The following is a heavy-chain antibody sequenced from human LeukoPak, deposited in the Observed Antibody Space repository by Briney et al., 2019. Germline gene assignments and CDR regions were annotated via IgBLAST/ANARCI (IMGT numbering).Heavy chain of an antibody. CDR1: GFTFSSSA. J-gene: IGHJ4*02. D-gene: IGHD6-19*01. CDR3: AKRYSSGWYSDY. CDR2: ISASGGST. Sequence: GGSLRLSCAASGFTFSSSAMSWVRQVPGKGLEWVSGISASGGSTSYADSVRGRFTISRDNSKNTLYVQMNSLRAEDTAVYYCAKRYSSGWYSDYWGQGTLVTVSS. V-gene: IGHV3-23*01.